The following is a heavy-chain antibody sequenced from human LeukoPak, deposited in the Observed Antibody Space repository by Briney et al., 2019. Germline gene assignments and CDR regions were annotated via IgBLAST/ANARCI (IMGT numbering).Heavy chain of an antibody. CDR2: INHNGNVN. Sequence: GGSLRLSCAASGFTFSSYWMNWARQAPGKGLEWVASINHNGNVNYYVDSVKGRFTISRDNAKNSLYLQMSNLRAEDAAVYFCARGGGLDVWGQGATVTVSS. CDR1: GFTFSSYW. J-gene: IGHJ6*02. D-gene: IGHD3-16*01. V-gene: IGHV3-7*03. CDR3: ARGGGLDV.